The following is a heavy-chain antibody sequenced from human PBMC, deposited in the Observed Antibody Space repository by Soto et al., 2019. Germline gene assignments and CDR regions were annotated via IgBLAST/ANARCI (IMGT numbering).Heavy chain of an antibody. CDR1: GGSPSRSNYY. V-gene: IGHV4-39*01. CDR3: ARHNSDDDY. D-gene: IGHD6-13*01. CDR2: IYYSGST. Sequence: PSGAPSLPRTVSGGSPSRSNYYLVWIRQPPGKGLEWIGSIYYSGSTYYNPSLKSRVTISVDTSKNQFSLKLSSVTAADTAVYYCARHNSDDDYRGQGTLVTGSS. J-gene: IGHJ4*02.